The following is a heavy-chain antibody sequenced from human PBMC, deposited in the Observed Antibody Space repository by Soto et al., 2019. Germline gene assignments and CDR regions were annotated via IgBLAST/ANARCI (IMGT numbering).Heavy chain of an antibody. D-gene: IGHD3-3*01. J-gene: IGHJ6*02. CDR2: INHSGST. CDR1: GGSFSCYY. Sequence: PSETLSLTCAVYGGSFSCYYWSWIRQPPGKGLEWIGEINHSGSTNYNPSLKSRVTISVDTSKNQFSLKLSSVTAADTAVYYCARERFLEWLSAYYYYGMDVWGQGTTVT. CDR3: ARERFLEWLSAYYYYGMDV. V-gene: IGHV4-34*01.